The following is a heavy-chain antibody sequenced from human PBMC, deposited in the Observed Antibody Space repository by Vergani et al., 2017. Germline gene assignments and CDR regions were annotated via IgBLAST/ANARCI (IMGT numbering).Heavy chain of an antibody. Sequence: QVQLVESGGGVVQPGRSLRLSCAASGFTFSSYGMHWVRQAPGKGLEWVAVISYDGSNKYYADSVKGRFTISRDNAKNSLYLQMNSLRAEDTAVYYCAREAGAVVAPYDYWGQGTLVTVSS. CDR2: ISYDGSNK. D-gene: IGHD2-15*01. CDR3: AREAGAVVAPYDY. CDR1: GFTFSSYG. V-gene: IGHV3-30*03. J-gene: IGHJ4*02.